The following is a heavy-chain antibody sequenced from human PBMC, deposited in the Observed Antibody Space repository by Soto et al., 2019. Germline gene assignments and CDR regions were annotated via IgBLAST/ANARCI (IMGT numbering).Heavy chain of an antibody. V-gene: IGHV4-31*03. D-gene: IGHD3-16*01. CDR3: ARGARDYIWGSQNWFDP. CDR1: GGSISSGGYY. Sequence: QVQLQESGPGLVKPSQTLSLTCTVSGGSISSGGYYWSWIRQHPGTGLEWIGYIYYSGSTYYHPSLKSRVTISVDTSKHQFSLKLSSVTAADTAVYSCARGARDYIWGSQNWFDPWGQGTLVTVSS. CDR2: IYYSGST. J-gene: IGHJ5*02.